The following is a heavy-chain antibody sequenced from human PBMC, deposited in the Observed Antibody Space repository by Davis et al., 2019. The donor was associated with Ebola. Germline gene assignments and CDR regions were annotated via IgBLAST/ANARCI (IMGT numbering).Heavy chain of an antibody. Sequence: PGGSLRLSCAASGFTFSSYGMHWVRQAPGKGLEWVAFIRYDRSNKYYADSVKGRFTISRDNSKNTLYLQMNSLRDEDTAVYYCAKDLWSGFGFSSFPGYWGQGTLVTVSS. V-gene: IGHV3-30*02. CDR3: AKDLWSGFGFSSFPGY. CDR2: IRYDRSNK. CDR1: GFTFSSYG. J-gene: IGHJ4*02. D-gene: IGHD3-3*01.